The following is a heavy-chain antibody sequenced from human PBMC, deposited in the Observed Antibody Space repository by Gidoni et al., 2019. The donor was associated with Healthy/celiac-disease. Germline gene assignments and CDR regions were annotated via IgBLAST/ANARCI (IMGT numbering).Heavy chain of an antibody. V-gene: IGHV1-69*01. CDR1: GGTFSSYA. J-gene: IGHJ4*02. D-gene: IGHD3-22*01. CDR2: IIPIFGTA. CDR3: ARSRGYYDSSGYYYFDY. Sequence: QVQLVQSGAEVTKPGSSVKVSCKASGGTFSSYAISWVRQAPGQGLEWMGGIIPIFGTANYAQKFQGRVTITADESTSTAYMELSSLRSEDTAVYYCARSRGYYDSSGYYYFDYWGQGTLVTVSS.